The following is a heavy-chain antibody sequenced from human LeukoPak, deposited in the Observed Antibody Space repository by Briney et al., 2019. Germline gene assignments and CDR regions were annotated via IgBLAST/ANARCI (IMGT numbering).Heavy chain of an antibody. V-gene: IGHV3-7*04. CDR1: GFPFSHYW. CDR2: INQDESEK. J-gene: IGHJ4*02. Sequence: PGGSLRLSCSAPGFPFSHYWMTWVRQAPGKGLEWVANINQDESEKYYVDSVKGRFTISRDNARNSLYLQMNSPRPEDTAVYFCVRAAGALNFWGQGTLVTVSS. CDR3: VRAAGALNF. D-gene: IGHD6-19*01.